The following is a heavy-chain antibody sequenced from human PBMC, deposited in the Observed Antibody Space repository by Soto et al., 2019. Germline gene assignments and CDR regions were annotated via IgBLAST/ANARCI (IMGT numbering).Heavy chain of an antibody. Sequence: LSLTCTVSGGSISSGGYYWSWIRQHPGKGLEWIGYIYYSGSTYYNPSLKSRVTISVDTSKNQFSLKLSSETAADTAVYYCARGDYYGTRKDYYMDVWGKGTTVTVSS. CDR3: ARGDYYGTRKDYYMDV. CDR2: IYYSGST. CDR1: GGSISSGGYY. J-gene: IGHJ6*03. D-gene: IGHD3-10*01. V-gene: IGHV4-31*03.